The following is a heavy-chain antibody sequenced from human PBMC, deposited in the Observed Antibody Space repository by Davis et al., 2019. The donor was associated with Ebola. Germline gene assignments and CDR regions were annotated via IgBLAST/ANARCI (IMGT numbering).Heavy chain of an antibody. CDR2: ISSSSSYI. Sequence: ESLKIPCAASGFIFSTYNMNWVRQAPGKGLEWVSSISSSSSYIYYADSVKGRFTISRDNAKNSLYLQMNSLRAEDTAIYYCAKDLSWNQVEHWGRGTLVTVSS. V-gene: IGHV3-21*01. D-gene: IGHD6-13*01. CDR3: AKDLSWNQVEH. J-gene: IGHJ1*01. CDR1: GFIFSTYN.